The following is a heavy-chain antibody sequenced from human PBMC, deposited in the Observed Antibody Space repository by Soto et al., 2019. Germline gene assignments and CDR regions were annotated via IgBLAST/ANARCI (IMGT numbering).Heavy chain of an antibody. D-gene: IGHD2-15*01. CDR2: INPNSGGT. Sequence: GASVKVSCKASGYTFTGYYMHWVRQAPGQGLEWMGWINPNSGGTNYAQKFQGWVTMTRDTSISTAYMELSRLRSDDTAVYYCARERRYCSGGSCFTEAFDPWGQGTLVTVS. CDR3: ARERRYCSGGSCFTEAFDP. V-gene: IGHV1-2*04. J-gene: IGHJ5*02. CDR1: GYTFTGYY.